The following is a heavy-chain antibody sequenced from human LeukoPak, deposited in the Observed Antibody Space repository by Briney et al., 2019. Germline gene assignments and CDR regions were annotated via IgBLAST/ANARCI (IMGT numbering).Heavy chain of an antibody. V-gene: IGHV3-48*03. CDR2: ISSSGSTI. Sequence: HPGGSLRLSCAASGFTFSSYEMNWVRQAPGKGLEWVSYISSSGSTIYYADSVKGRFTISRDNAKNSLYLQMNNLRTEDTALYYCAKTSLSDASGHYYYMDVWGKGTTVTVSS. J-gene: IGHJ6*03. CDR3: AKTSLSDASGHYYYMDV. D-gene: IGHD3-3*01. CDR1: GFTFSSYE.